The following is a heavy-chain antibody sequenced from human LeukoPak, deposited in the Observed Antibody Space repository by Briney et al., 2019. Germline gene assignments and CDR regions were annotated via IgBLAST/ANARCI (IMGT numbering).Heavy chain of an antibody. Sequence: ASVKVSCKASGYTFTNYDINWVRQATGQGLEWMGWMNPNSGSTDYAQRFQGRVTMTRNTSISTAYMELSSLRSEDTAMYYCARGWYSSSRAYWGQGTLVTVSS. J-gene: IGHJ4*02. CDR3: ARGWYSSSRAY. D-gene: IGHD6-13*01. CDR2: MNPNSGST. V-gene: IGHV1-8*01. CDR1: GYTFTNYD.